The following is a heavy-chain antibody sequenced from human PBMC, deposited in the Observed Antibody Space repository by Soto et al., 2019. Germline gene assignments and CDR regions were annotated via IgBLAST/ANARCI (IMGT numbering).Heavy chain of an antibody. CDR2: IYYSGST. Sequence: PSETLSLTCTVSGGSISSYYWSWIRQPPGKGLEWIGYIYYSGSTNYNPSLKSRVTISVDTSKNQFSLKLSSVTAADTAVYYCARENDSVNFDYWGQGTLVTVSS. CDR1: GGSISSYY. J-gene: IGHJ4*02. V-gene: IGHV4-59*01. CDR3: ARENDSVNFDY. D-gene: IGHD1-1*01.